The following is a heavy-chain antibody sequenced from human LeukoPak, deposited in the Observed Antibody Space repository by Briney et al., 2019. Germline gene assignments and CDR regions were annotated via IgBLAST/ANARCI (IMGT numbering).Heavy chain of an antibody. CDR2: IYYSGST. D-gene: IGHD2-2*01. V-gene: IGHV4-61*08. CDR3: ARGYCSSTSCYEGGYYFDY. Sequence: SETLSLTCTVSGGSVSSGGYYWSWIRQPPGKGLEWIGYIYYSGSTNYNPSLKSRVTISVDTSKNQFSLKLSSVTAADTAVYYCARGYCSSTSCYEGGYYFDYWGQGTLVTVSS. J-gene: IGHJ4*02. CDR1: GGSVSSGGYY.